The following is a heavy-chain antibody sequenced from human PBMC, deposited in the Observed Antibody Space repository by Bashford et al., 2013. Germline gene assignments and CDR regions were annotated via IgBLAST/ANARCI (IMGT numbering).Heavy chain of an antibody. CDR3: ARGDGYSDYVDYFDY. D-gene: IGHD5-12*01. V-gene: IGHV4-30-4*01. J-gene: IGHJ4*02. CDR2: IHYSGTT. Sequence: SETLSLTCAVSGGSINNGAYYWSWIRQPPGKGLEWIGYIHYSGTTYYKPSLESRVSMSLDTSKNQFSLTLTSVIAADTAVYYCARGDGYSDYVDYFDYWGQGTRGHRLL. CDR1: GGSINNGAYY.